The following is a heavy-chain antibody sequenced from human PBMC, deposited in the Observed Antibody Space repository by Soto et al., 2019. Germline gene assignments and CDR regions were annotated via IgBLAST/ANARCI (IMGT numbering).Heavy chain of an antibody. CDR2: IIPIFGTA. CDR3: ASLPETSIAALRAFDI. CDR1: GGTFSSYA. D-gene: IGHD6-6*01. J-gene: IGHJ3*02. Sequence: QVQLVQSGAEVKKPGSSVKVSCKASGGTFSSYAISWVRQAPGQGLEWMGGIIPIFGTANYAQKFQGRVTITADESTSTAYMELSSLRSENTAVYYCASLPETSIAALRAFDIWGQGIMVTASS. V-gene: IGHV1-69*01.